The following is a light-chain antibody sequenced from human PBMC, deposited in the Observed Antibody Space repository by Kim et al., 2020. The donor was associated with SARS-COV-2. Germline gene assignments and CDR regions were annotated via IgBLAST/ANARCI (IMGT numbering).Light chain of an antibody. CDR3: QAWDSSTVV. J-gene: IGLJ2*01. Sequence: SYELTHPPSVSVSPGQTASITCSGDKLGDKYACWYQQKPGQSPVLVLYQDSKRPSGIPERFSGSNSGNTATLTISGTQAMDEADYYCQAWDSSTVVFGGG. CDR2: QDS. V-gene: IGLV3-1*01. CDR1: KLGDKY.